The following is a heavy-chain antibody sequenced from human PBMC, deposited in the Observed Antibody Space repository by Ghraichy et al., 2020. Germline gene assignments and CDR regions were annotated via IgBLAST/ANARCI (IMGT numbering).Heavy chain of an antibody. V-gene: IGHV3-21*01. J-gene: IGHJ4*02. CDR1: GFTFSSYS. Sequence: LSLTCAASGFTFSSYSMNWVRQAPGKGLEWVSSISSSSSYIYYADSVKGRFTISRDNAKNSLYLQMNSLRAEDTAVYYCARDRDSSGWYTRYFDYWGQGALVTFSS. CDR2: ISSSSSYI. D-gene: IGHD6-19*01. CDR3: ARDRDSSGWYTRYFDY.